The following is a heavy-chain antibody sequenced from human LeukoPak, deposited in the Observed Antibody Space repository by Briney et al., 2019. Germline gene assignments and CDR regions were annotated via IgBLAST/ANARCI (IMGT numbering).Heavy chain of an antibody. CDR2: IDHRGRT. J-gene: IGHJ6*02. CDR3: ARADHRDYTFYHYYGMDV. D-gene: IGHD4-17*01. Sequence: PSETLSLTCAVYGGSFSAYYWRWTWARQPPGKGLEWIGEIDHRGRTNYNPSLKSRVTISVDTSKNQFSLKLTSMTAADTAVYYCARADHRDYTFYHYYGMDVWGQGTTVTVSS. V-gene: IGHV4-34*01. CDR1: GGSFSAYY.